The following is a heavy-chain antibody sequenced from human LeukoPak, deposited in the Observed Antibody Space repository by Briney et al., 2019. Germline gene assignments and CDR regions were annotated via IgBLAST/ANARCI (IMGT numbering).Heavy chain of an antibody. CDR3: ARGGDGDILTGLVFDY. D-gene: IGHD3-9*01. V-gene: IGHV1-18*01. J-gene: IGHJ4*02. Sequence: GASVKVSCKPSGYRFTSYGISWGRQAPGQGLEWMGWISAYNGNTNYAQKLQGRVTMTTDTSASTAYMELRSLRSDDTAVYYCARGGDGDILTGLVFDYWGQGTLVTVSS. CDR1: GYRFTSYG. CDR2: ISAYNGNT.